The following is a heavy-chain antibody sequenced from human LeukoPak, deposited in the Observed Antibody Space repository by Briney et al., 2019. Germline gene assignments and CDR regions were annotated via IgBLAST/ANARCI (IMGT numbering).Heavy chain of an antibody. CDR2: ISGSGGST. D-gene: IGHD1-14*01. Sequence: PGGSLRLSCAASGFTFSSYAMSWVRQAPRKGLEWVSAISGSGGSTYYADSVKGRFTISRDNSKNTLYLQMNSLRAEDTAVYYCAKDRRDNAAPNGYSDLWGRGTLVTVSS. V-gene: IGHV3-23*01. CDR1: GFTFSSYA. CDR3: AKDRRDNAAPNGYSDL. J-gene: IGHJ2*01.